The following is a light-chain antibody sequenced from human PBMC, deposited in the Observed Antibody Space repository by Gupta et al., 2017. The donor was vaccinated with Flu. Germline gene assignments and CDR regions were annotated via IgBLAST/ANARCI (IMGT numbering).Light chain of an antibody. CDR3: QQYYSTPRT. CDR2: WAS. J-gene: IGKJ1*01. Sequence: DSVMTQSPDSLAVLLGDRPTINCKSSQSVLYSSNNKNYLAWYQQKPGQPPKLLIYWASTRESGVPDRFSGSGSGTDFTLTISSLQAEDVAVYYCQQYYSTPRTFGQGTKVEIK. V-gene: IGKV4-1*01. CDR1: QSVLYSSNNKNY.